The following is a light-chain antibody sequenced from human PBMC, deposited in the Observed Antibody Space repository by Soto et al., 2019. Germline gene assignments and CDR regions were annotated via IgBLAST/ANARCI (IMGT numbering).Light chain of an antibody. Sequence: EIVLTQSPVTLSLSPGERATLSCRASQSVSSNYLAWYQRKPGQAPRLLIYGASSRATGIPDRFSGSGSGTDFTLTISRLEPEDFAVYYCHQYDSWTFGQGTKVDIK. V-gene: IGKV3-20*01. CDR3: HQYDSWT. J-gene: IGKJ1*01. CDR1: QSVSSNY. CDR2: GAS.